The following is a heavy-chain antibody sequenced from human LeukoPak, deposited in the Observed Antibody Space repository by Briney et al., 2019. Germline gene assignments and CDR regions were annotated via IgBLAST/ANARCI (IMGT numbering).Heavy chain of an antibody. V-gene: IGHV3-23*01. CDR1: GFTFSSYA. D-gene: IGHD2-15*01. Sequence: GGSLRLSCAASGFTFSSYAMSWVRQAPGKGLEWVSAISGSGGSTYYADSVKGRFTISRDNSKNTLYLQLNSLRAEDTAVYYCAKGPTFYYYYYMDVWGKGTTVTVSS. J-gene: IGHJ6*03. CDR3: AKGPTFYYYYYMDV. CDR2: ISGSGGST.